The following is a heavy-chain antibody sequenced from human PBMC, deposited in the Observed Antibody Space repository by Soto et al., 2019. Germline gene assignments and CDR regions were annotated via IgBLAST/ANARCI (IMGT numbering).Heavy chain of an antibody. CDR2: IIPIFGTA. CDR1: GGTFSSYA. J-gene: IGHJ6*02. Sequence: SVKLSCKASGGTFSSYAISWVRQGPGQGLEWMGGIIPIFGTANYAQKFQGRVTITADESTSTAYMELSSLRSEDTAVYYCAIFNNSARTGFFTFGMDVGGQVT. D-gene: IGHD2-21*01. V-gene: IGHV1-69*13. CDR3: AIFNNSARTGFFTFGMDV.